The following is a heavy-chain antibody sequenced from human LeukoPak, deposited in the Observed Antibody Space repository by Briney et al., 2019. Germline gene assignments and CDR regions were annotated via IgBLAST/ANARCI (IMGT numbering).Heavy chain of an antibody. CDR2: IIPIFGIA. Sequence: SVKVSCKASGGTFSSYAISWVRQAPGQGLEWMGRIIPIFGIANYAQKFQGRVTITADKSTSTAYMELSSMRSEDTAVYYCASAPSGYDSSGYYPEFDYWGQGTLVTVSS. V-gene: IGHV1-69*04. D-gene: IGHD3-22*01. CDR1: GGTFSSYA. J-gene: IGHJ4*02. CDR3: ASAPSGYDSSGYYPEFDY.